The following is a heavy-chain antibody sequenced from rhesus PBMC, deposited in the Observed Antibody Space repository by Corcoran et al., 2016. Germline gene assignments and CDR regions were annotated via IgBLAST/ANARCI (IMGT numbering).Heavy chain of an antibody. V-gene: IGHV5-2*01. CDR2: IEPSDSDT. CDR1: GYSFTSYW. J-gene: IGHJ2*01. Sequence: EVQLVKSGAELKRPGASLTISCKTSGYSFTSYWIRWVGMMPGEGLEWMGAIEPSDSDTKDNPALQGQVTSSDDKSSSTAYLQWSRLKASDSATYYCATTLTVTTSWYFDLWGPGTPITISS. D-gene: IGHD4-23*01. CDR3: ATTLTVTTSWYFDL.